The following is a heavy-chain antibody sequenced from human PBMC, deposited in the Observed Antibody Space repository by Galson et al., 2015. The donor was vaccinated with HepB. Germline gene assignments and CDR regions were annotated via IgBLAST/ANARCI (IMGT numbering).Heavy chain of an antibody. D-gene: IGHD2-2*02. V-gene: IGHV1-69*13. CDR3: AIPREVYCSSTSCYRPRDYYYYMDV. J-gene: IGHJ6*03. CDR2: IIPIFGTA. CDR1: GGTFSSYT. Sequence: SVKVSCKASGGTFSSYTISWVRQAPGQGLEWMGGIIPIFGTANYAQKFQGRVTITADESTSTAYMELSSLRSEDTAVYYCAIPREVYCSSTSCYRPRDYYYYMDVWGKGTTVTVSS.